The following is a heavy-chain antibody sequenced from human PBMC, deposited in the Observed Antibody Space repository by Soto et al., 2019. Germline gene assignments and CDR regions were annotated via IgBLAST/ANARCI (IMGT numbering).Heavy chain of an antibody. J-gene: IGHJ4*02. V-gene: IGHV4-30-4*01. Sequence: SETLYLNCTVSGGSSSSGDYYWSWIRQPPGKGLEWIGYIYYSGSTYYNPSLKSRVTISVDTSKNQFSLKLSSVTAADTAVYYCARDFGSYSDYWGQGTLVTSPQ. CDR3: ARDFGSYSDY. CDR1: GGSSSSGDYY. CDR2: IYYSGST. D-gene: IGHD3-10*01.